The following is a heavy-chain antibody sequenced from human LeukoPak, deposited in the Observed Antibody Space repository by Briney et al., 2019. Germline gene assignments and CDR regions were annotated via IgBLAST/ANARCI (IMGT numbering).Heavy chain of an antibody. CDR3: ARDIVVVPAAIPYYFDY. CDR2: ISSSSSYI. J-gene: IGHJ4*02. Sequence: PGGSLRLSCAASGFTFSSYSMNWVRQAPGKGLEWVSSISSSSSYIYYAGSVKGRFTISRDNAKNSLYLQMNSLRAEDTAVYYCARDIVVVPAAIPYYFDYWGQGTLVTVSS. D-gene: IGHD2-2*01. CDR1: GFTFSSYS. V-gene: IGHV3-21*01.